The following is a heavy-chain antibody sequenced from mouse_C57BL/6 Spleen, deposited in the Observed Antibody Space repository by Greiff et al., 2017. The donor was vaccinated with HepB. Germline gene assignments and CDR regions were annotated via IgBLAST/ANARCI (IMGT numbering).Heavy chain of an antibody. CDR2: IYPRDGST. Sequence: VQLQQSGPELVKPGASVKLSCKASGYTFTSYDINWVKQRPGQGLEWIGWIYPRDGSTKYNEKFKGKATLTVDTSSSTAYMELHSLTSEDSAVYFCARDDGRGYYYAMDYWGQGTSVTVSS. J-gene: IGHJ4*01. CDR3: ARDDGRGYYYAMDY. V-gene: IGHV1-85*01. CDR1: GYTFTSYD. D-gene: IGHD1-1*01.